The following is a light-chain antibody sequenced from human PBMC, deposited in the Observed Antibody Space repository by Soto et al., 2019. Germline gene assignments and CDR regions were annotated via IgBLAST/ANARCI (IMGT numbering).Light chain of an antibody. Sequence: DIQMTQSPSSLSASVGDSVTITCRASQTISNYLNWYQHKPGRAPKLLFFAASTLQSGVPSRFSASGSGTDFALTISTLQPEDVATYYCPQSYSSPRTFGQGTKVEVK. J-gene: IGKJ1*01. CDR2: AAS. CDR1: QTISNY. CDR3: PQSYSSPRT. V-gene: IGKV1-39*01.